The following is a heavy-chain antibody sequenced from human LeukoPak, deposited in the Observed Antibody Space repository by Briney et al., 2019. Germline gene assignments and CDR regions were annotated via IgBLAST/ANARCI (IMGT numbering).Heavy chain of an antibody. J-gene: IGHJ4*02. Sequence: SETLSLTCTVSGGSISSSSYYWGWIRQPPGKGLEWIGSIYYSGSTYYNPSLKSRVTISVDTSKNQSSLKLSSVTAADTAVYYCARLQMGYWGSGSYYRPPGYDYWGQGTLVTVSS. CDR3: ARLQMGYWGSGSYYRPPGYDY. V-gene: IGHV4-39*01. D-gene: IGHD3-10*01. CDR1: GGSISSSSYY. CDR2: IYYSGST.